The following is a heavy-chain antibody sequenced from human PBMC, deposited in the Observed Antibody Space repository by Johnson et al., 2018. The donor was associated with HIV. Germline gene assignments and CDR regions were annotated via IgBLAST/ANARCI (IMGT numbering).Heavy chain of an antibody. CDR1: GFTFSDYY. CDR3: TRARYSSSWYNGDAFDI. CDR2: ISWNSGSI. V-gene: IGHV3-11*01. Sequence: QVQLVESGGGLVKPGGSLRLSCAASGFTFSDYYMSWIRQAPGKGLEWVSGISWNSGSIGYADSVKGRFTISRDNAKNSLYLQMNSLRAEDTALYYCTRARYSSSWYNGDAFDIWGHGTMVTVSS. D-gene: IGHD6-13*01. J-gene: IGHJ3*02.